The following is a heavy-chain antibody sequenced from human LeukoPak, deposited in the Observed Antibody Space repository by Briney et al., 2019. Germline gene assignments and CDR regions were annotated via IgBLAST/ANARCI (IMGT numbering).Heavy chain of an antibody. V-gene: IGHV4-39*01. CDR1: GGSISSSSYY. D-gene: IGHD3-22*01. CDR2: IYYSGST. J-gene: IGHJ4*02. Sequence: SETLSLTCTVSGGSISSSSYYWGWIRQPPGKGLEWIGSIYYSGSTYYNPSLKSRVTISVDTSKNQFSLKLSSVTAADTAVSYCARHPYYYDSSGYSFDYWGQGTLVTVSS. CDR3: ARHPYYYDSSGYSFDY.